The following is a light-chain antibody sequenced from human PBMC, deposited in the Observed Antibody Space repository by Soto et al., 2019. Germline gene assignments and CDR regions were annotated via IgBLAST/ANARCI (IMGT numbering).Light chain of an antibody. Sequence: EIVLTQSPATLSLSPGERATLSCRASQSVSSYLAWYQQKPGQAPRLLIYDASNRANGIPARFSGSGSGTDFTLTISSIETEDFAIYYCQQRSNWPPVTFGRRNKVEIK. J-gene: IGKJ4*01. CDR2: DAS. CDR1: QSVSSY. V-gene: IGKV3-11*01. CDR3: QQRSNWPPVT.